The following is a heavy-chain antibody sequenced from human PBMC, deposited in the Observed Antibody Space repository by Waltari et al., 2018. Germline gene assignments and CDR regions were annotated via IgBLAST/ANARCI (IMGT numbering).Heavy chain of an antibody. V-gene: IGHV3-74*01. CDR2: RTSEGSNT. CDR3: VRDRGMDA. CDR1: GFTFSRYW. J-gene: IGHJ6*02. Sequence: EVQLVESGGGLVQPGGSLRLSCAASGFTFSRYWRYWVRQAPGTGLAGVCNRTSEGSNTGDADSVKGRFTISRDNAKNTLYMEMNSLRDEDTAVYYCVRDRGMDAWGQGTTVTVSS.